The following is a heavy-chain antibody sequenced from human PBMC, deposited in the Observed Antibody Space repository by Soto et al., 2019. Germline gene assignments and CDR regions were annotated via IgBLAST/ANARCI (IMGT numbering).Heavy chain of an antibody. CDR3: AKTVTTGFLFGY. D-gene: IGHD4-4*01. CDR2: IPYDGSNK. J-gene: IGHJ4*02. V-gene: IGHV3-30-3*02. Sequence: GGSLRLSCAASGFTFSSYAMHWVRQAPGKGLEWVAVIPYDGSNKYYADSVKGRFTISRDNSKNTLYLQMNSLRAEDTAVYYCAKTVTTGFLFGYWGQGTLVTVSS. CDR1: GFTFSSYA.